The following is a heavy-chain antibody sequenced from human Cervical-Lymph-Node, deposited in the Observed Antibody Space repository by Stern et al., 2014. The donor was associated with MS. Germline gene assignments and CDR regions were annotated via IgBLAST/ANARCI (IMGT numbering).Heavy chain of an antibody. D-gene: IGHD2/OR15-2a*01. J-gene: IGHJ4*02. CDR3: AREATRIIVGIDY. Sequence: VQLVQSGAKMKKPGASVRVSCKAFGYDFTGFFIHWVRQVPGQGLEWMGRLNPNSDEPTYAQNFQDRVTLTRDTSIGTAYLELSRLTSADTAVYYCAREATRIIVGIDYWGQGTPVTVSS. CDR2: LNPNSDEP. CDR1: GYDFTGFF. V-gene: IGHV1-2*06.